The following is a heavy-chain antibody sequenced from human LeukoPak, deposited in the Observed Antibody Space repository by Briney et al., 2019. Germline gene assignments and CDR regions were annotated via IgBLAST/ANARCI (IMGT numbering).Heavy chain of an antibody. CDR2: IKGRSDTI. CDR3: VRAQGAHDNWFDP. Sequence: GGSLRLSCTASGFIFNNYGMNWVRTAPGQGREWVSYIKGRSDTIHYADSVNSRFTSSRDTPKNTLSLQRTGVRAEDTAIYYCVRAQGAHDNWFDPWGQGTLVTVAS. V-gene: IGHV3-48*01. D-gene: IGHD4/OR15-4a*01. J-gene: IGHJ5*02. CDR1: GFIFNNYG.